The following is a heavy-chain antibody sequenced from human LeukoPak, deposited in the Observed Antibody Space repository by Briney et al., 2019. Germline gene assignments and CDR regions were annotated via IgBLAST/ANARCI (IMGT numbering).Heavy chain of an antibody. V-gene: IGHV3-30*18. CDR3: AKAQPGSRCLSDY. CDR2: ISYDGSNK. J-gene: IGHJ4*02. D-gene: IGHD6-13*01. CDR1: GFNFSSYG. Sequence: SLRLSCAASGFNFSSYGMHWVRQAPGKGLEWVAVISYDGSNKYYADSVKGRFTISRDNSKNTLYLQMNSLRAEDTAVYYCAKAQPGSRCLSDYWGQGTLVTVSS.